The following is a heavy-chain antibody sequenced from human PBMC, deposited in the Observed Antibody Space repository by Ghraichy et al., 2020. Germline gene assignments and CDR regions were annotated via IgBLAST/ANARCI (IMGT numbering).Heavy chain of an antibody. V-gene: IGHV3-33*08. J-gene: IGHJ6*02. CDR3: ARDRVPVDTYYGMDV. D-gene: IGHD6-6*01. CDR1: GFTFSGYG. Sequence: GGSLRLSCAASGFTFSGYGMHWVRQAPGKGLEWVADICNAGSTKYYADSVKGRFTISRDNSKNSLYLQMNSLRAEDTAVYYCARDRVPVDTYYGMDVWGQGTMVTVSS. CDR2: ICNAGSTK.